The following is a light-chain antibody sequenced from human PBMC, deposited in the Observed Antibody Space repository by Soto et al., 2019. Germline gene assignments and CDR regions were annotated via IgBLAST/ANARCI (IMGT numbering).Light chain of an antibody. CDR1: QSVSSN. Sequence: IVLTPSPGTLSLSAGQRATLSCGASQSVSSNLAWFQQKPGQTPRLLFNGASTRATGIPARFTGSGSGTEFILTISSLQSEDFAVYYCQQYDIWPPTFGQGTKV. V-gene: IGKV3-15*01. CDR3: QQYDIWPPT. J-gene: IGKJ1*01. CDR2: GAS.